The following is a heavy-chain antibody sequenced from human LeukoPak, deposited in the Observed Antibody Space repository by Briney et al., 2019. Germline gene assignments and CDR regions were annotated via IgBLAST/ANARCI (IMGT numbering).Heavy chain of an antibody. D-gene: IGHD3-10*01. CDR1: GFIFNDYF. CDR2: ITNNGRKT. J-gene: IGHJ4*02. V-gene: IGHV3-11*04. CDR3: ARGAEYFGYKTSFEY. Sequence: RAGGSLRLSCAASGFIFNDYFMGWIRQTPGKGLEWVSYITNNGRKTYYADSMKGRFTISRDNAKNSLYLQMNSLRAEDTAVYYCARGAEYFGYKTSFEYWGQGTLVTVSS.